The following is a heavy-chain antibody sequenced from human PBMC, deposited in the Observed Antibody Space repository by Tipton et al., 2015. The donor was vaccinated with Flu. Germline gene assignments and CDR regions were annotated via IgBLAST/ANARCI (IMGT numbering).Heavy chain of an antibody. J-gene: IGHJ3*02. V-gene: IGHV3-33*01. Sequence: SLRLSCAASGFNFSSYGMHWVRQAPGKGLEWVAVIWHDGSKQYYADSVKGRFTISRDNSMNTLYLRMNSLRAEDTAVYYCTRSYYYDSSGYDASDIWGQGTMVIVSS. CDR2: IWHDGSKQ. CDR1: GFNFSSYG. CDR3: TRSYYYDSSGYDASDI. D-gene: IGHD3-22*01.